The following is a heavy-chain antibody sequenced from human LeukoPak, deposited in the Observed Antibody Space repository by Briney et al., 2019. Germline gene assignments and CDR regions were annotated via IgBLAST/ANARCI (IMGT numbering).Heavy chain of an antibody. D-gene: IGHD5-24*01. J-gene: IGHJ4*02. CDR3: ARTFRDGYNLFDY. CDR1: GGPISSYY. Sequence: SETLSLTCTVSGGPISSYYWSWIRQPPGKGLEWIGYIYYSGSTNYNPSLKSRVTISVDTSKNQFSLKLSSVTAADTAVYYCARTFRDGYNLFDYWGQGTLVTVSS. CDR2: IYYSGST. V-gene: IGHV4-59*01.